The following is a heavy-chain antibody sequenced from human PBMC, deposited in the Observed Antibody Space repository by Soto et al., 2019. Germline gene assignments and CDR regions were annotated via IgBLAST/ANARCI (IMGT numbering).Heavy chain of an antibody. CDR3: ASHHDSRGYYYRGLDY. J-gene: IGHJ4*02. V-gene: IGHV1-69*12. D-gene: IGHD3-22*01. CDR1: GGTFSSYA. Sequence: QVQLVQSGAEVKKPGSSVKVSCKASGGTFSSYAISWVRQAPGQGLEWMGGIIPIFGTADYAQKFQGRVTIAADEPTSTGNMELSSLRSEDTAVYYWASHHDSRGYYYRGLDYWGQGTLVTVSS. CDR2: IIPIFGTA.